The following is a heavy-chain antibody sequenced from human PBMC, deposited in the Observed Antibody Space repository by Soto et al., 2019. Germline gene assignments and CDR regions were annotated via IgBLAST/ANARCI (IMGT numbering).Heavy chain of an antibody. J-gene: IGHJ5*02. Sequence: PGESLKISCKGSGYSFTSYWIGWVRQMPGKGLEWMGIIYPGDSDTRYSPSFQGQVTISADKSISTAYLQWSSLKASDTAMYYCARGYYDSSGGNWFDPWGQGTLVTVSS. D-gene: IGHD3-22*01. CDR3: ARGYYDSSGGNWFDP. CDR2: IYPGDSDT. V-gene: IGHV5-51*01. CDR1: GYSFTSYW.